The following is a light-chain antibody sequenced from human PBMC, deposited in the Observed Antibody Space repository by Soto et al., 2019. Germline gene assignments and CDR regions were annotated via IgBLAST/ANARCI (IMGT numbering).Light chain of an antibody. CDR3: QQYNKWPLT. V-gene: IGKV3-15*01. Sequence: EIVMTQSPATLSVSPGERATLSCRASQSVSSNLAWYQQKPGQAPRLLIYHASTRATGIPARFSGSGSGTEFTLTLSSLQSEDFAVYDCQQYNKWPLTFGGGTKVEIK. CDR1: QSVSSN. CDR2: HAS. J-gene: IGKJ4*01.